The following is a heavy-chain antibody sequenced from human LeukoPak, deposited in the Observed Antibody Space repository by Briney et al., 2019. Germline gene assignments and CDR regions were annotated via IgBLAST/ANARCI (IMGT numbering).Heavy chain of an antibody. J-gene: IGHJ4*02. CDR1: GYTFTSYG. CDR3: ARDLNSGSYSVYFDY. CDR2: ISAYNGNT. Sequence: GASVKVSCKASGYTFTSYGISWVRQAPGQGLEWMGWISAYNGNTNYAQKLQGRVTMTTDTSTSTAYVELRSLRSDDTAVYYCARDLNSGSYSVYFDYWGQGTLVTVSS. V-gene: IGHV1-18*01. D-gene: IGHD1-26*01.